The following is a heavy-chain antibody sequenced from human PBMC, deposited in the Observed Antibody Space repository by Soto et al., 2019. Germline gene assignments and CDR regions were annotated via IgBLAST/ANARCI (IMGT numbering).Heavy chain of an antibody. CDR2: IYYSGST. CDR1: GGSISSYY. J-gene: IGHJ4*02. CDR3: ARGYTVGTFDY. Sequence: PSETLSLTXTVSGGSISSYYWSWIRQPPGKGLEWIGYIYYSGSTNYNPSLKSRVTISVDTSKNQFSLKLSSVTAADTAVYYCARGYTVGTFDYWGQGTLVTSPQ. D-gene: IGHD3-16*02. V-gene: IGHV4-59*01.